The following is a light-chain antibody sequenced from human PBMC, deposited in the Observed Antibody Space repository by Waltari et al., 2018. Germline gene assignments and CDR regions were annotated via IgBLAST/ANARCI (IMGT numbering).Light chain of an antibody. Sequence: QSALTQPASVSGSLGQSITISCAGTSSDVGGYNLGSWYQQHPGKVPKVIIYEDSKRPPGVSSRFSGGKSGNTASLTMSALRAEDEADYYCFSYAGNSTLVFGGGTKVTIL. CDR2: EDS. J-gene: IGLJ3*02. CDR1: SSDVGGYNL. CDR3: FSYAGNSTLV. V-gene: IGLV2-23*01.